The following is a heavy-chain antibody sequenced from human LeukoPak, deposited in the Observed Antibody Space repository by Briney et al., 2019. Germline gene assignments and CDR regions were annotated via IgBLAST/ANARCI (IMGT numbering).Heavy chain of an antibody. D-gene: IGHD1-26*01. V-gene: IGHV4-38-2*02. CDR2: IYHSGRT. CDR3: ARTGGSFYFYYYMDV. J-gene: IGHJ6*03. CDR1: GYSISNGYY. Sequence: PSETLSLTCTVSGYSISNGYYWGWMRQPPGKGLEWIGSIYHSGRTHYNPSLKSRVIISVDTSKNQFSLKLNSVTAADTAVYYCARTGGSFYFYYYMDVWGKGTTVTVSS.